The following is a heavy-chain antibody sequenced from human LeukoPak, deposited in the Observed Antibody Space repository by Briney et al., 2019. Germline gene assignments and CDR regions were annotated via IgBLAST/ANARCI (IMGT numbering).Heavy chain of an antibody. V-gene: IGHV3-21*01. D-gene: IGHD3-10*01. CDR1: GFTFSSYS. J-gene: IGHJ3*02. Sequence: PGGSLRLSCAASGFTFSSYSMNWVRQAPGKGLEWVSSISSSSSYIYYADSVKGRFTISRDNAKNSLYLQMNSLRAEDTAVYYCARDSSSGSPDAFDIWGQGTMVTVSS. CDR2: ISSSSSYI. CDR3: ARDSSSGSPDAFDI.